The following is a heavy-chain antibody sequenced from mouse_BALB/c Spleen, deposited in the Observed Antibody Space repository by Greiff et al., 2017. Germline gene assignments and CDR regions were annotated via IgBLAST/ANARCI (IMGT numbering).Heavy chain of an antibody. J-gene: IGHJ1*01. CDR3: AIYYGKSYWYFDV. Sequence: EVMLVESGPGLVKPSQSLSLTCTVTGYSITSDYAWNWIRQFPGNKLEWMGYISYSGSTSYNPSLKSRISITRDTSKNQFFLQLNSVTTEDTATYYCAIYYGKSYWYFDVWGAGTTVTVSS. CDR1: GYSITSDYA. CDR2: ISYSGST. D-gene: IGHD2-1*01. V-gene: IGHV3-2*02.